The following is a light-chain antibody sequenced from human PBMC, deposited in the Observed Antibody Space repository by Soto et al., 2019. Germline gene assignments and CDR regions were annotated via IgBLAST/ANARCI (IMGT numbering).Light chain of an antibody. CDR1: SGQSSYA. J-gene: IGLJ2*01. CDR2: VNSDGSH. Sequence: QTVVTQSPSASASLGASVKLTCTLSSGQSSYAIAWHQQQPEKGPRYLMRVNSDGSHNKGDGIPDRFSGSSSGAERYLTISSLQCEDEADYYCQTWATGTVVFRGGTKLTLL. V-gene: IGLV4-69*01. CDR3: QTWATGTVV.